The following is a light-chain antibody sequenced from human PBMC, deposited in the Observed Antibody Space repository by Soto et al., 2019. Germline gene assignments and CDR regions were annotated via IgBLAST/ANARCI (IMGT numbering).Light chain of an antibody. CDR1: QGISSY. Sequence: DIQLTQSPSFLSASVGDRVTITCRASQGISSYLAWYQQKPGKAPNLLIYAASTLQSGVPSRFSGSGSGTEFTLTISSLQPDDFATYYCQQLNNYPFTFGPGTKVDLK. CDR3: QQLNNYPFT. V-gene: IGKV1-9*01. CDR2: AAS. J-gene: IGKJ3*01.